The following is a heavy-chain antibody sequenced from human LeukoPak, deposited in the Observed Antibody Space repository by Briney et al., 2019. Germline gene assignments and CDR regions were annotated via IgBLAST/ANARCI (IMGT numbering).Heavy chain of an antibody. CDR2: TYYSGST. CDR3: ARRPPSRPRVTTGWFDP. CDR1: GGSLSSSSYY. J-gene: IGHJ5*02. Sequence: SETLSLTCTVSGGSLSSSSYYWGWLRQPPGKGLEWIGCTYYSGSTYYNPSLKSRVTISVDTSKNQFPLKLSSVTAADTAVYYCARRPPSRPRVTTGWFDPWGQGTLVTVSS. V-gene: IGHV4-39*01. D-gene: IGHD4-11*01.